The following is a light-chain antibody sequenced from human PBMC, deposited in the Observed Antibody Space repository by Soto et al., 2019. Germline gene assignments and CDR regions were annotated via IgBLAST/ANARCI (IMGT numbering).Light chain of an antibody. CDR2: DVN. CDR1: SSDIGTYDY. CDR3: SSYTTSSSVI. Sequence: QSALTQPASVSGSPGQSIAISCNGTSSDIGTYDYVSWYQQHPGKAPKLMLFDVNHRPSGVSDRFFGSKSGNTASLTISGLQAEDEADYYCSSYTTSSSVIFGGGTKLTVL. V-gene: IGLV2-14*03. J-gene: IGLJ2*01.